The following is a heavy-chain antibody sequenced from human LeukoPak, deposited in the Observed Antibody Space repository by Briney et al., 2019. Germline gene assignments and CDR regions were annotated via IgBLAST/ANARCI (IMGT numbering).Heavy chain of an antibody. V-gene: IGHV4-39*07. D-gene: IGHD1-26*01. J-gene: IGHJ4*02. CDR3: ARDLGIVGTVEGLAY. CDR1: GGSISSSSYY. Sequence: SETLSLTCTVSGGSISSSSYYWGWIRQPPGKGLEWIGSIYYSGSTYYNPSLKSRVTISVDTSKNQFSLKLSSVTAADTAVYYCARDLGIVGTVEGLAYWGQGTLVTVSS. CDR2: IYYSGST.